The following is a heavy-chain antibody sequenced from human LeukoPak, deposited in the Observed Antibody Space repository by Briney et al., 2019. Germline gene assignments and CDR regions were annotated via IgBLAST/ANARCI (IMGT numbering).Heavy chain of an antibody. Sequence: GGSLRLSCAASGFTFSSYAMSWVRQAPGKGLEWVSGVSGSGGSTYYADSVKGRFTISRDNSKNTLYLQMNSLRAEDTAVYYCAKDLRSSNYYFFDYWGQGTLVTVSS. V-gene: IGHV3-23*01. CDR1: GFTFSSYA. CDR2: VSGSGGST. J-gene: IGHJ4*02. CDR3: AKDLRSSNYYFFDY. D-gene: IGHD6-13*01.